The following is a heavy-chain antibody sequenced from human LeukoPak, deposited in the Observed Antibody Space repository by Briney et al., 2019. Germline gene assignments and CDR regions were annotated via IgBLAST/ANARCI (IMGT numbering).Heavy chain of an antibody. CDR2: ISSSSSYI. CDR3: AREKASTTGTTDYDY. D-gene: IGHD1-1*01. Sequence: GSLRLSCAASGFTFSSYSMNWVRQAPGKGLEWVSSISSSSSYIYYADSVKGRFTISRDNAKNSLYLQMNSLRAEDTAVYYCAREKASTTGTTDYDYWGQGTLVTVSS. CDR1: GFTFSSYS. J-gene: IGHJ4*02. V-gene: IGHV3-21*01.